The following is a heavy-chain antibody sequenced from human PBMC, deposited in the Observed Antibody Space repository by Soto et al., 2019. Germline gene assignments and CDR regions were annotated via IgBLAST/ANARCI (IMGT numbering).Heavy chain of an antibody. V-gene: IGHV3-30-3*01. D-gene: IGHD2-15*01. CDR2: ISYDGNNK. CDR1: GFTFSSYA. CDR3: ARAGCDGGNCYTLVGLRYGMDV. J-gene: IGHJ6*02. Sequence: QVQLVESGGGVVQPGRSLRLSCAASGFTFSSYAMYWVRQAPGKGLEWLAIISYDGNNKHYADSVKGRFTIARDNSQNTLSLQMNGPGAEATAVYYCARAGCDGGNCYTLVGLRYGMDVWGQGTTVTVSS.